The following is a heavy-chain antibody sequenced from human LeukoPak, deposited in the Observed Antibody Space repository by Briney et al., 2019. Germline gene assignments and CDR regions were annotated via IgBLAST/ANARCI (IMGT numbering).Heavy chain of an antibody. CDR2: IYYNGNT. D-gene: IGHD2-15*01. V-gene: IGHV4-59*01. Sequence: SETLSLTCTVSGGSISSYYWSWIRQPPGKGLEWIGYIYYNGNTNYSPSLKSRVTISVDTSRNQFPLKLSSVTTADTAVYFCARYIRGSYGAFDVWGQGTMVTVSS. CDR3: ARYIRGSYGAFDV. J-gene: IGHJ3*01. CDR1: GGSISSYY.